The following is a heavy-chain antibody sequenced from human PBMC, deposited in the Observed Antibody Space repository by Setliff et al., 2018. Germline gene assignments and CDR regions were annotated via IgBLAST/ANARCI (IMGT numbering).Heavy chain of an antibody. CDR1: GESFSGFH. CDR2: INHSGNT. CDR3: ARERRFCIGSGCYSGNCYYYMDV. D-gene: IGHD2-15*01. V-gene: IGHV4-34*01. J-gene: IGHJ6*03. Sequence: PSETLSLTCGVFGESFSGFHWSWIRQPPGKGLEWIGEINHSGNTNYNPSLKSRVTISLDTSENEFSLKLSPVTAADTAVYYCARERRFCIGSGCYSGNCYYYMDVWGKGTTVTVSS.